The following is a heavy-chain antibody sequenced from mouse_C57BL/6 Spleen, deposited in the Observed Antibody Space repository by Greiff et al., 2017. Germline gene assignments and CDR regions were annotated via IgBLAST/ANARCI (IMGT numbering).Heavy chain of an antibody. CDR3: ARGNYYSNCFDY. Sequence: VQLQQPGAELVRPGSSLKLSCAASGYTFTTYSMHFVRQRPIQGLEWIANINPSDSESHSNQQFSDKATLTVDKSSSPAYMQLSILTSEDSAVSYYARGNYYSNCFDYWGQGTTLTVSS. V-gene: IGHV1-52*01. D-gene: IGHD2-5*01. J-gene: IGHJ2*01. CDR2: INPSDSES. CDR1: GYTFTTYS.